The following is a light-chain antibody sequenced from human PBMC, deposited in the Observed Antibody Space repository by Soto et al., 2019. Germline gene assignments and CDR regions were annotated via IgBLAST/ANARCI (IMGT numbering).Light chain of an antibody. J-gene: IGLJ3*02. CDR3: TSFTSSSTWV. Sequence: QSVLTQPASVSGSPGQSITISCNGTSSDVGGYNYVSWFQQHPGKAPKLKIYEVSNRPSGVSNRFSGSKSGYTASLTISELQAEDEADYYCTSFTSSSTWVFGGGTKLTVL. CDR1: SSDVGGYNY. V-gene: IGLV2-14*03. CDR2: EVS.